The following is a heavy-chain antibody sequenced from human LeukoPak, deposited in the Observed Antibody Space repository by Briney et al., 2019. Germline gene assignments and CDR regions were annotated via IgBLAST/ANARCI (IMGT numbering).Heavy chain of an antibody. J-gene: IGHJ5*02. D-gene: IGHD2-15*01. V-gene: IGHV1-2*06. CDR1: GYTFTGYY. CDR2: INPSSGGT. Sequence: GASVKVSCKASGYTFTGYYMHWVRQAPGQGLEWMGRINPSSGGTNYAQKFQGRVTMTRDTSISTAYMELSRLRSDDTAVYYCARDIVVVVAATQGGDWFDPWGQGTLVTVSS. CDR3: ARDIVVVVAATQGGDWFDP.